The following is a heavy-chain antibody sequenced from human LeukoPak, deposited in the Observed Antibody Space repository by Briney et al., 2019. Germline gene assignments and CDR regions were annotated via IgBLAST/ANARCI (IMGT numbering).Heavy chain of an antibody. J-gene: IGHJ1*01. CDR3: ARVGYYDSSNYYAYFQH. Sequence: GGSLRLSCAASGFSFSTYWMTWVRQAPGKGLECVANIKTDGSETYYLDSVKGRFTVSRDNAKNTLYLQMNSLRVEDTAVYYCARVGYYDSSNYYAYFQHWGQGTLVTVSS. V-gene: IGHV3-7*01. CDR1: GFSFSTYW. D-gene: IGHD3-22*01. CDR2: IKTDGSET.